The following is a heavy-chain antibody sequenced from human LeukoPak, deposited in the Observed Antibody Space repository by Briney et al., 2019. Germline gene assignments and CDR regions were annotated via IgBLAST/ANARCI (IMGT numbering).Heavy chain of an antibody. CDR3: ARVRHGAFDI. CDR1: GDSISSTNYY. V-gene: IGHV4-39*07. J-gene: IGHJ3*02. CDR2: IYYSGST. Sequence: PSETLSLTCTVSGDSISSTNYYWGWIRQPPGKGLEWIGSIYYSGSTYYNPSLESRVTISVDTSKNQFSLKLSSVTAADTAVYYCARVRHGAFDIWGQGTMVTVSS.